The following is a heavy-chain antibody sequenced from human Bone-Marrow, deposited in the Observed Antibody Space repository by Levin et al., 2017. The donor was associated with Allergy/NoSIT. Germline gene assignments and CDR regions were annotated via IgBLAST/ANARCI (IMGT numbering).Heavy chain of an antibody. Sequence: GASVKVSCKASGYTFTGYYMHWVRQAPGQGLEWMGWINPNSGGTNYAQKFQGRVTMTRDTSISTAYMELSRLRSDDTAVYYCAREGHDYGGNPGGVDYWGQGTLVTVSS. D-gene: IGHD4-23*01. J-gene: IGHJ4*02. CDR1: GYTFTGYY. CDR3: AREGHDYGGNPGGVDY. V-gene: IGHV1-2*02. CDR2: INPNSGGT.